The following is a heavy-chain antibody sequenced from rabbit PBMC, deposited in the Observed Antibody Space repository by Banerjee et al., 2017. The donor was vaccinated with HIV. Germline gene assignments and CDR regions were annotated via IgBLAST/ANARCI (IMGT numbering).Heavy chain of an antibody. D-gene: IGHD4-1*01. V-gene: IGHV1S43*01. J-gene: IGHJ4*01. CDR1: GFTISSSYY. CDR3: ARDLAGVIGWNFKL. CDR2: IYSSSGST. Sequence: QSLEESGGDLVKPGASLTLTCTASGFTISSSYYMCWVRQAPGKGLELIACIYSSSGSTWYESWVNGRFTISRSTSLKTVDLKMTSLTDADTATYFCARDLAGVIGWNFKLWGPGTLVTVS.